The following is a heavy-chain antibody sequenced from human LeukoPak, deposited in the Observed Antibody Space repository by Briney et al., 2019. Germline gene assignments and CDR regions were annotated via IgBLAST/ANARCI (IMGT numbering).Heavy chain of an antibody. CDR2: MNPNSGNT. J-gene: IGHJ6*03. V-gene: IGHV1-8*01. D-gene: IGHD6-13*01. CDR1: GYTFTSYD. CDR3: ARDHSNSWYNYYYYYMDV. Sequence: GASVKVSCKASGYTFTSYDINWVRQATGQGLEWMGWMNPNSGNTGYAQKFQGRVTMTRNTSISTAYMELSSLRSEDTAVYYCARDHSNSWYNYYYYYMDVWGKGTTVTVSS.